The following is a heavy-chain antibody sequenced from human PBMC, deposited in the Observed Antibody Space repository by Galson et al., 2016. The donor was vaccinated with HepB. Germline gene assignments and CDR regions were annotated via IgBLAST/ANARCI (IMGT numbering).Heavy chain of an antibody. V-gene: IGHV3-21*01. D-gene: IGHD5-24*01. CDR1: GFNFNTYD. CDR3: ARDMAGYNWIGF. J-gene: IGHJ4*02. Sequence: SLRLSCAASGFNFNTYDMNWVRQAPGKGLEWVSYISRTSSYIYYADSVRGRFTISRDNAKNSLFLQLNSLRAADTAIYYCARDMAGYNWIGFWGLGTLVTVSS. CDR2: ISRTSSYI.